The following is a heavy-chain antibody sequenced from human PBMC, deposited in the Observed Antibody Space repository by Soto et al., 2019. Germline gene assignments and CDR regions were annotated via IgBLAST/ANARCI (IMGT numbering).Heavy chain of an antibody. CDR3: ARQEPGGARHFDY. J-gene: IGHJ4*02. V-gene: IGHV4-31*03. CDR2: IYYSGST. Sequence: SETLSLTCTVSGGSISSGGYYWSWIRQHPGKGLEWIGYIYYSGSTYYNPSLKSRVTISVDTSKNQFSLKLSSVTAADTAVYYCARQEPGGARHFDYWGQGTLVTVSS. CDR1: GGSISSGGYY. D-gene: IGHD3-16*01.